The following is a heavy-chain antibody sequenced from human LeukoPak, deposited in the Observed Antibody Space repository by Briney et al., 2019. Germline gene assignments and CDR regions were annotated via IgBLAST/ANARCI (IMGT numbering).Heavy chain of an antibody. CDR2: ISSSGSTI. D-gene: IGHD3-10*01. CDR3: ARVEEWFGELPYGMDV. J-gene: IGHJ6*02. V-gene: IGHV3-11*01. CDR1: GFTFSDYY. Sequence: PGGSLRLSCAASGFTFSDYYMSWIRQAPGKGLEWVSYISSSGSTIYYADSVKGRFTISRDNAKNSLYLQMNSLSAEDTAVYYCARVEEWFGELPYGMDVWGQGTTVTVSS.